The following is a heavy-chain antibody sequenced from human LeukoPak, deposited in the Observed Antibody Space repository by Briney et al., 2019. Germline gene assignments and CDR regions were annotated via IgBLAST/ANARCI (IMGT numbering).Heavy chain of an antibody. V-gene: IGHV4-61*02. J-gene: IGHJ4*02. D-gene: IGHD1-26*01. Sequence: PSQNLSLNCTVSGGSISSGSYYWSWIRQPAGKGLEWIGRIYTSGSTNYNPSLKSRVTISVDTSKNQFSLKLSSVTAADTAVYYCARDRINSGSYREDYWGQGTLVTVSS. CDR2: IYTSGST. CDR3: ARDRINSGSYREDY. CDR1: GGSISSGSYY.